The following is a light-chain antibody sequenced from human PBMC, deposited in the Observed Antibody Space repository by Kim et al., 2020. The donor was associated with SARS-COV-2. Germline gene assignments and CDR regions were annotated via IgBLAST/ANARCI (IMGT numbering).Light chain of an antibody. CDR1: QSVSSN. CDR3: QQYSKWPPLT. J-gene: IGKJ4*01. V-gene: IGKV3-15*01. CDR2: GAS. Sequence: PPGERATPSCRASQSVSSNLAWYQQKPGQAPRLLIYGASIRATGIPARFSGSGSGTEFTLTISSLQSEDLAIYYCQQYSKWPPLTFGGGTKVDIK.